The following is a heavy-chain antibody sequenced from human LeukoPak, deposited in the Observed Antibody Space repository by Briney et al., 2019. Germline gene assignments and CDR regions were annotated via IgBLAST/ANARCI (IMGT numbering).Heavy chain of an antibody. Sequence: PSETLSLTCAVYGGSFSGYYWSWIRQPPGKGLEWIGEINHSGSTNYNPSLKSRVTISVDTSKNQFSLKLSSVTAADTAVYYCARASITYYYYYMGVWGKGTTVTVSS. V-gene: IGHV4-34*01. D-gene: IGHD1-20*01. CDR1: GGSFSGYY. CDR3: ARASITYYYYYMGV. CDR2: INHSGST. J-gene: IGHJ6*03.